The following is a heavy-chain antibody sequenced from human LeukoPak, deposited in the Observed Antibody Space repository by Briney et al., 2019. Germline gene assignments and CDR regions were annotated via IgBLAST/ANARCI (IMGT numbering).Heavy chain of an antibody. CDR1: GFNFDDYA. Sequence: PGGSLRLSCAAPGFNFDDYAMHWVRQAPGKGLEWVSGISWNSANVGYTDSVKGRFTISRDNAKNSLYLQMNSLRPEDTALYYCAKDSWGGTSYFSYMDVWGKGAAVTVSS. V-gene: IGHV3-9*01. D-gene: IGHD3-16*01. CDR2: ISWNSANV. J-gene: IGHJ6*03. CDR3: AKDSWGGTSYFSYMDV.